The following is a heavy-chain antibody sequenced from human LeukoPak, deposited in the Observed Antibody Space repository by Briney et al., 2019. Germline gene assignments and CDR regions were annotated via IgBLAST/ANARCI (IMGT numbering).Heavy chain of an antibody. CDR3: AKDMYYYDSSGYSNVDY. D-gene: IGHD3-22*01. J-gene: IGHJ4*02. CDR1: GFTFSSYG. CDR2: ISYDGSNK. V-gene: IGHV3-30*18. Sequence: QSGGSLRLSCAASGFTFSSYGMHWVRQAPGKGLEWVAVISYDGSNKYYADSVKGRFTISRDNSKNTLYLQMDSLRAEDTAVYYCAKDMYYYDSSGYSNVDYWGQGTLVTVSS.